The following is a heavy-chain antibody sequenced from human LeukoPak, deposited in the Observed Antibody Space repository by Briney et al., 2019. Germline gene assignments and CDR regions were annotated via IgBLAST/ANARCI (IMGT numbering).Heavy chain of an antibody. CDR1: GFTFSSYS. J-gene: IGHJ4*02. CDR3: ARVESYYDNRGYSAWDC. Sequence: AGSLPLSCAASGFTFSSYSMTWVRQAPGKGLEWVSSISASSDYIYYADSVKGRLSMSRDNAKNSLYLQMNSLRADDTAVYHCARVESYYDNRGYSAWDCWAPGSLVAVSS. CDR2: ISASSDYI. D-gene: IGHD3-22*01. V-gene: IGHV3-21*01.